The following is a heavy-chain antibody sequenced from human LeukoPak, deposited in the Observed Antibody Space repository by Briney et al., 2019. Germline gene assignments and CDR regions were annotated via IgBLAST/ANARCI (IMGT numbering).Heavy chain of an antibody. CDR2: IRYDGSNK. V-gene: IGHV3-30*02. CDR3: AKAPPRDSSSWEYYYYYYMDV. J-gene: IGHJ6*03. Sequence: GGSLRLSRAASGFTFSSYGMHWVRQAPGKGLEWVAFIRYDGSNKYYADSVKGRFTISRDNSKNTLYLQMNSLRAEDTAVYYCAKAPPRDSSSWEYYYYYYMDVWGKGTTVTISS. CDR1: GFTFSSYG. D-gene: IGHD6-13*01.